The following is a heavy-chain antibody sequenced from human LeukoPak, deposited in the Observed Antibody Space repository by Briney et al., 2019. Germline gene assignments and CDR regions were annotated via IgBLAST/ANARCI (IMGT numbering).Heavy chain of an antibody. CDR3: AKVTYGSGTYGAFDS. J-gene: IGHJ4*02. V-gene: IGHV3-23*01. Sequence: GGTLRLSCAASGFTFSYYGMNWVRQAPGKGLEWVSGISGSGDRTYYEDSVKGRFTISRDNSKNTLYLQMNSLRAEDTAVYYCAKVTYGSGTYGAFDSWGQGTLVTVSS. CDR2: ISGSGDRT. CDR1: GFTFSYYG. D-gene: IGHD3-10*01.